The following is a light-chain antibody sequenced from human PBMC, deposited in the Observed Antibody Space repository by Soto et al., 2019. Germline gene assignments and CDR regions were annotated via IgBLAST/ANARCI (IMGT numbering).Light chain of an antibody. CDR1: QSVSSN. J-gene: IGKJ1*01. CDR3: QQYNNWPRWT. Sequence: EIVMTQSPATLSVSPVERATLSCRASQSVSSNLAWYQQKPGQAPRLLIYDTSTRATGVPTRFSGSRSGAEFTLTINSLQSEDFAVYYCQQYNNWPRWTFGQGTKVDIK. CDR2: DTS. V-gene: IGKV3-15*01.